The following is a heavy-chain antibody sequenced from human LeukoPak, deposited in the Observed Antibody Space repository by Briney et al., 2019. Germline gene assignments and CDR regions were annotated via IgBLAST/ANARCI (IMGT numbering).Heavy chain of an antibody. Sequence: GGSLRLSCAASGFTFSSYSMNWVRQTPGKGLEWVSSISSSSSYLYYADSVKGRFTISRDNAKNSLYLQMNSLRAEDTAVYYCASTMVRGVSDFDYWGQGTLVTVSS. J-gene: IGHJ4*02. V-gene: IGHV3-21*01. CDR3: ASTMVRGVSDFDY. D-gene: IGHD3-10*01. CDR1: GFTFSSYS. CDR2: ISSSSSYL.